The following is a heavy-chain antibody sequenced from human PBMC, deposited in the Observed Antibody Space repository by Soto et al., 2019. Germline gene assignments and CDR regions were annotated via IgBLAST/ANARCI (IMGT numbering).Heavy chain of an antibody. J-gene: IGHJ3*01. Sequence: PSETLSLTCTVSGVSISSYYWSWIRQPPGKGLEWIGYIYYSGSTNYNPSLKSRVTISVDTSKNQFSLKLSSVTAADTAVYYCARVWGGGFDFWGQGTMVT. CDR3: ARVWGGGFDF. CDR2: IYYSGST. D-gene: IGHD3-10*01. V-gene: IGHV4-59*01. CDR1: GVSISSYY.